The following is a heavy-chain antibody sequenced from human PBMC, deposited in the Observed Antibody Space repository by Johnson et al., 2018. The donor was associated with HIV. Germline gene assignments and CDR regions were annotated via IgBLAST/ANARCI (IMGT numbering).Heavy chain of an antibody. D-gene: IGHD3-10*01. Sequence: VQLVESGGGVVQPGRSLRLSCAASGFRFSTYALHWVRQAPGKGLVWVSRINSDGSSTSYADSVKGRFTISRDNAKNTLYLQMDSLGAEDTAVYYCARVQLLAEDVFNSGGQGTMVTVSS. CDR2: INSDGSST. V-gene: IGHV3-74*02. J-gene: IGHJ3*02. CDR3: ARVQLLAEDVFNS. CDR1: GFRFSTYA.